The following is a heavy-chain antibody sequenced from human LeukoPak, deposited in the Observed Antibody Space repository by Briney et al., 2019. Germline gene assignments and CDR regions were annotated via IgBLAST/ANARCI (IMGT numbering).Heavy chain of an antibody. Sequence: PGGSLRLSCAASGFTFSSYNMNWVRQAPGKGLEWVSSISSSSSYIYYADSVKGRFTISRDNSKNTLYLQMNSLRAEDTAVYYCAREKVGATGSRTKGAFDIWGQGTMVTVSS. CDR3: AREKVGATGSRTKGAFDI. CDR2: ISSSSSYI. D-gene: IGHD1-26*01. V-gene: IGHV3-21*01. J-gene: IGHJ3*02. CDR1: GFTFSSYN.